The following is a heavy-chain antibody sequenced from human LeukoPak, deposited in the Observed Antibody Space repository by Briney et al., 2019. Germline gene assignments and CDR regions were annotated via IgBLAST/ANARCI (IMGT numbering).Heavy chain of an antibody. V-gene: IGHV4-59*01. Sequence: SETLSLTCTVSGDSLSSFYWSWVRQPPGKGLEWIGYIYYSGSTKYNPSLKRRVTISVDAVKTQLSLKLNPVTAACAAVYTCARCSRALSYFDYWGQGTLVTVSS. CDR2: IYYSGST. CDR1: GDSLSSFY. CDR3: ARCSRALSYFDY. D-gene: IGHD2-15*01. J-gene: IGHJ4*02.